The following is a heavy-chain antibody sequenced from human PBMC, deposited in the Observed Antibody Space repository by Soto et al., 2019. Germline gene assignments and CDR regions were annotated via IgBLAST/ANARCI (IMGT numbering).Heavy chain of an antibody. Sequence: SGPTLVNPTETLTLTCTVSGFSLSNARMGVSWIRQPPGKALEWLAHIFSNDEKSYSTSLKSRLTISKDTSKSQVVLTMTNMDPVDTATYYCALLKGSATRVNLFDYWGQGTLVTVSS. D-gene: IGHD5-12*01. CDR1: GFSLSNARMG. CDR3: ALLKGSATRVNLFDY. V-gene: IGHV2-26*01. CDR2: IFSNDEK. J-gene: IGHJ4*02.